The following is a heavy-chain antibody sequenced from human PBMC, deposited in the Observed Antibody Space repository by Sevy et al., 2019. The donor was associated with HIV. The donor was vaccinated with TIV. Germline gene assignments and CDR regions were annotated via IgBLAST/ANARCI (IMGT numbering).Heavy chain of an antibody. CDR3: AKDLAGPGRRYFDY. J-gene: IGHJ4*02. Sequence: GGSLRLSCAASGFTFRNFGMHWVRQVPGKGLEWVTFIRYDGSDKYYAASVKGRFTISSDDSKNTLYLQMDSLRAEDTAIYYCAKDLAGPGRRYFDYWGQGTLVTVSS. CDR2: IRYDGSDK. D-gene: IGHD6-13*01. CDR1: GFTFRNFG. V-gene: IGHV3-30*02.